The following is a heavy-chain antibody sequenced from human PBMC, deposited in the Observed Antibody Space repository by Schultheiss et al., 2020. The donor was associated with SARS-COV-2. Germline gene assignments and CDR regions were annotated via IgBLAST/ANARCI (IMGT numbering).Heavy chain of an antibody. CDR3: AREGEKAAAGTRGWFDP. V-gene: IGHV4-59*01. Sequence: SETLSLTCTVSGGSISSYYWSWIRQPPGKGLEWIGYIYYSGTTYYNPSLKSRVTISVDTSKNQFSLKLSSVTAADTAVYYCAREGEKAAAGTRGWFDPWGQGTLVTVSS. D-gene: IGHD6-13*01. CDR1: GGSISSYY. J-gene: IGHJ5*02. CDR2: IYYSGTT.